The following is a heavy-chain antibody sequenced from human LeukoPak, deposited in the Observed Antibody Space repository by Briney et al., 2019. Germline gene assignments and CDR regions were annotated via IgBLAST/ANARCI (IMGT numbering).Heavy chain of an antibody. CDR1: GFTLSSYA. CDR3: AKVLHSSGWYDFDY. J-gene: IGHJ4*02. CDR2: ISGSGGST. D-gene: IGHD6-19*01. Sequence: GGSLRLSCAASGFTLSSYAMSWVRQAPGKGLEWVSAISGSGGSTYYADSVKGRFTISRDNSKNTLYLQMNSLRAEDTAVYYCAKVLHSSGWYDFDYWGQGTLVTVSS. V-gene: IGHV3-23*01.